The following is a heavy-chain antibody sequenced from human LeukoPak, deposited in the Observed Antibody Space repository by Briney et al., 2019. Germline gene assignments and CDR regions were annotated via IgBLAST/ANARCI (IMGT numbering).Heavy chain of an antibody. D-gene: IGHD3-10*01. Sequence: SETLSLTCTVSGASIRNYYWIWIRQPPGKGLEWIGYIHNSGRTNSNPSLKSRLTISVDTSKNQFSLRLTSVTAADTAVYYCARGSVGYYVSGSPFYYGMDVWGQGTTVTVSS. CDR2: IHNSGRT. J-gene: IGHJ6*02. CDR3: ARGSVGYYVSGSPFYYGMDV. CDR1: GASIRNYY. V-gene: IGHV4-59*12.